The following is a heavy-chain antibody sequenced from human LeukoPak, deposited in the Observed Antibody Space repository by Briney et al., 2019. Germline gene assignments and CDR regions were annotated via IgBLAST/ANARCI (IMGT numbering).Heavy chain of an antibody. D-gene: IGHD1-14*01. J-gene: IGHJ6*03. V-gene: IGHV1-8*02. CDR3: ARGRYMARAYYYYMDV. Sequence: ASVKVSCKASGYTFTSYYMHWVRQAPGQGLEWMGWMNPNSGNTGYAQKFQGRVTMTRNTSISTAYMELSSLRSEDTAVYYCARGRYMARAYYYYMDVWGKGTTVTISS. CDR1: GYTFTSYY. CDR2: MNPNSGNT.